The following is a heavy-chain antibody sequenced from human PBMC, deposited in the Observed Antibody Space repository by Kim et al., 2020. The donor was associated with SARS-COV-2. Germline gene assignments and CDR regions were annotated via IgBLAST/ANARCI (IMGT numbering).Heavy chain of an antibody. Sequence: LSLTCVASGFTFRKYWTSWVRQAPGKGLEWVANIKEDGSAKYYVDSVKGRFTISRDNAKNSLFLQMNSLRAEDTAVYYCVRDMDVWGRGTTVTVSS. CDR2: IKEDGSAK. CDR1: GFTFRKYW. V-gene: IGHV3-7*03. J-gene: IGHJ6*02. CDR3: VRDMDV.